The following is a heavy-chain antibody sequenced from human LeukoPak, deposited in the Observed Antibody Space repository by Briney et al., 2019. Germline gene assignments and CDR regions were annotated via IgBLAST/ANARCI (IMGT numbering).Heavy chain of an antibody. J-gene: IGHJ4*02. D-gene: IGHD6-13*01. V-gene: IGHV3-23*01. CDR1: GFTFSIYA. Sequence: GGSLRLSCAASGFTFSIYAMNWVRQAPGKGLEWVSVISGNGGSTDYADSVQGRFTISRDNSKNTLYLQMDSLRDDDTALYYCAKRVHTSSWYAAFDSWGQGTLVTVSS. CDR2: ISGNGGST. CDR3: AKRVHTSSWYAAFDS.